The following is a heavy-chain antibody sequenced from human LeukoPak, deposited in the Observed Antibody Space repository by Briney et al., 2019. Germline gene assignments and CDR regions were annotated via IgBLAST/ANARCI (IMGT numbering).Heavy chain of an antibody. D-gene: IGHD1-7*01. V-gene: IGHV3-21*01. Sequence: GGSLRLSCAASGFTFSSYIMNWVRQAPGKGLEWVSSISSSSSYIYYADSVKGRFTISRDNAKNSLYLQMNSLRAEDTAVYYCARDLSWNYGYWGQGTLVTVSS. CDR3: ARDLSWNYGY. CDR2: ISSSSSYI. J-gene: IGHJ4*02. CDR1: GFTFSSYI.